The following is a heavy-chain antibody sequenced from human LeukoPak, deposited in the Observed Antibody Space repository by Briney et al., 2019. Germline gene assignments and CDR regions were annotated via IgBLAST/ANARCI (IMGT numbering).Heavy chain of an antibody. Sequence: SETLSLACNVVGGFISDTSHYWAWIRQPPGKGLEWIGTFYKTGDTYYEPSLKSRVTISGDTSQNRLSLRLTSVTAADTAVYYCARGYYHYYIDVWGKGTTVTVSS. CDR2: FYKTGDT. J-gene: IGHJ6*03. CDR1: GGFISDTSHY. V-gene: IGHV4-39*07. CDR3: ARGYYHYYIDV.